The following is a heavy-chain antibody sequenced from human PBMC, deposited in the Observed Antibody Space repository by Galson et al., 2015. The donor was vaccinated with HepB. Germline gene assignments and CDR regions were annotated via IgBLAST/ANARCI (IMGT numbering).Heavy chain of an antibody. V-gene: IGHV3-48*02. Sequence: SLRLSCAASGFTFSSYSMNWVRQAPGKGLEWVSYISSSSSTIYYADSVKGRFTISRDNAKNSLYLQMNSLRDEDTAVYYCARDSDVGYYYGMDVWGQGTTVTISS. D-gene: IGHD3-10*01. CDR1: GFTFSSYS. CDR3: ARDSDVGYYYGMDV. CDR2: ISSSSSTI. J-gene: IGHJ6*02.